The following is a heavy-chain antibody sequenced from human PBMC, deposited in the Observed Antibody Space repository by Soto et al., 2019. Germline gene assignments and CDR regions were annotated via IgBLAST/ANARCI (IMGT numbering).Heavy chain of an antibody. CDR3: ARDVRGVTRPLDY. CDR1: GDSVISENW. CDR2: IYHGGTT. D-gene: IGHD3-10*02. J-gene: IGHJ4*02. Sequence: QVQLQESGPGLVKPSGTLSLTCAVSGDSVISENWWSWVRQPPGKRLEWIGEIYHGGTTNYNPSLKSRVIISMDKSENKFSLKLTSVTAADTAVYYCARDVRGVTRPLDYWGQGVLVTVSS. V-gene: IGHV4-4*02.